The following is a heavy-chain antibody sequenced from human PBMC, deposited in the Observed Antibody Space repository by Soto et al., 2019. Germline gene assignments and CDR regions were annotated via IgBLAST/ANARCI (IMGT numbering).Heavy chain of an antibody. J-gene: IGHJ4*02. D-gene: IGHD6-13*01. CDR3: ARAWAAAGPFVY. CDR2: ISAYNGST. CDR1: GYTFTSYG. Sequence: QVQLVQSGAEVKKPGASVKVSCKASGYTFTSYGISWVRQAPGQGLEWMGWISAYNGSTNHARKLLARVTMSSGSSTGTAYMVLRSLRSDVTVVSDCARAWAAAGPFVYRGQGILVTFSS. V-gene: IGHV1-18*01.